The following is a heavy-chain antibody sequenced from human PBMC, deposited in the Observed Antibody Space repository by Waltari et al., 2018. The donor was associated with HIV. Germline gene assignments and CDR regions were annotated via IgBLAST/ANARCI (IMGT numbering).Heavy chain of an antibody. CDR2: VSYDGSKK. CDR1: GFTFRSYG. V-gene: IGHV3-30*18. CDR3: AKATYPDYYYGMDV. Sequence: QVQLVESGRGVVLPGRSLSLSCAASGFTFRSYGRPWVRQAPGKGLGWVAVVSYDGSKKNYADSVKGRFTISRDNSENTLYLQMNRLRPEDTAVYYCAKATYPDYYYGMDVWGQGTTVTVSS. J-gene: IGHJ6*02. D-gene: IGHD2-21*01.